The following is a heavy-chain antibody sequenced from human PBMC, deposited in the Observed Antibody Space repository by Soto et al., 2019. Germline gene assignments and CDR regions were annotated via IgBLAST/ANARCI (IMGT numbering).Heavy chain of an antibody. J-gene: IGHJ4*02. D-gene: IGHD1-26*01. CDR1: GSIFTGHG. V-gene: IGHV3-33*01. CDR3: ARDGIAGKTCRGSLHY. CDR2: IWFGGSNK. Sequence: QVHLVESGGGVAQPGRSLRLSCAASGSIFTGHGMHWVRQAPGKGLEWVAVIWFGGSNKYYADSVTGRCTISRDNSQNMLYLQMNNLRVEDMAVYHCARDGIAGKTCRGSLHYWVQGTLVTVSS.